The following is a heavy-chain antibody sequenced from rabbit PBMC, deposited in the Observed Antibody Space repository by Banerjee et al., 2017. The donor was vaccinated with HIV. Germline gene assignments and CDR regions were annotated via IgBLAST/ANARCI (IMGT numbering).Heavy chain of an antibody. Sequence: QSLEESGGDLVKPGASLTLTCTASGFSFSSSYYMCWVRQAPGKGLEWIGCIYTDSGGTTDYASWAKGRFTISKTSSTTVTLQMTSLTAADTATYFCARRNYVGVAVDGYPDAFDPWGPGTLVTVS. CDR2: IYTDSGGTT. V-gene: IGHV1S40*01. J-gene: IGHJ2*01. CDR1: GFSFSSSYY. D-gene: IGHD6-1*01. CDR3: ARRNYVGVAVDGYPDAFDP.